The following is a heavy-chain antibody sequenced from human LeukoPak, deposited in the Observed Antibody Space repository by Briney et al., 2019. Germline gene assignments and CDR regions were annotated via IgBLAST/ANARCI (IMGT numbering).Heavy chain of an antibody. V-gene: IGHV3-64*01. CDR2: ISSNGGST. D-gene: IGHD1-14*01. Sequence: GGSLRLSCAASGFTFSSYAMHWVRQAPGKGLEYVSAISSNGGSTYYANSVKGRFTISRDNSKSTLYPQMGSLRAEDMAVYYCAKEGTTLYYFDYWGQGTLVTVSS. CDR3: AKEGTTLYYFDY. CDR1: GFTFSSYA. J-gene: IGHJ4*02.